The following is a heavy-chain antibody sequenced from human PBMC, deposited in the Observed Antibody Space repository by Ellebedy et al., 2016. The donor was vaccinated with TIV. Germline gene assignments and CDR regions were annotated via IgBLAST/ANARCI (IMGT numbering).Heavy chain of an antibody. D-gene: IGHD3-10*01. CDR2: IYHRGST. Sequence: SETLSLTCAVSGGSISSTNWWSWVRQSPGKGLEWIGEIYHRGSTTYNPSLKSRVTISVDTSKNQFSLKLTSVTAADTAVYYCARWFGELLYVRWFDPWGQGTLVTVSS. J-gene: IGHJ5*02. V-gene: IGHV4-4*02. CDR3: ARWFGELLYVRWFDP. CDR1: GGSISSTNW.